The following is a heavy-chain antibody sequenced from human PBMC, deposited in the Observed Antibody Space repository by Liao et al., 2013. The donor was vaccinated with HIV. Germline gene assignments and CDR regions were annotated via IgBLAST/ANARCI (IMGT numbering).Heavy chain of an antibody. CDR2: IYYSGST. J-gene: IGHJ6*03. CDR3: ARNGRSSSYPADWYYYYYMDV. CDR1: GGSISSYY. V-gene: IGHV4-59*01. Sequence: QVQLQESGPGLVKPSETLSLTCTVSGGSISSYYWSWIRQPPGKGLEWIGYIYYSGSTNYNPSLKSRVTISVDTSKNQFSLKLSSVTAADTAVYYCARNGRSSSYPADWYYYYYMDVWAKGPRSPSP. D-gene: IGHD3/OR15-3a*01.